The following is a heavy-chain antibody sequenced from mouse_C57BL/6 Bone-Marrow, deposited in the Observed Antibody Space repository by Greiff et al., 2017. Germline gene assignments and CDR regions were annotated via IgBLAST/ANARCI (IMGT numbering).Heavy chain of an antibody. CDR2: IDPSDSDT. J-gene: IGHJ2*01. CDR3: ARCVYFDY. CDR1: GYTFTSYW. V-gene: IGHV1-52*01. Sequence: QVQLQQPGAELVRPGSSVKLSCKASGYTFTSYWMHWVKQRPIQGLEWIGNIDPSDSDTHYNQKFKDKATLTADKSSSTAYMQRSSLTSEDTAVYYCARCVYFDYWGQGTTLTVSS.